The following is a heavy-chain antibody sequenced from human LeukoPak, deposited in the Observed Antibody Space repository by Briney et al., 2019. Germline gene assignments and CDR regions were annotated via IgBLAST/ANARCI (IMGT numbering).Heavy chain of an antibody. Sequence: ASVKVSCKASGHTFTTYYVHLVRQAPGQGLEWMGVINPSGDGTNYPQRFQGRVTLTRDTSTSTVYMELTSLRSEDTAVYYCARSRAARPFDYWGQGTLVTVSS. V-gene: IGHV1-46*01. CDR2: INPSGDGT. J-gene: IGHJ4*02. D-gene: IGHD6-6*01. CDR1: GHTFTTYY. CDR3: ARSRAARPFDY.